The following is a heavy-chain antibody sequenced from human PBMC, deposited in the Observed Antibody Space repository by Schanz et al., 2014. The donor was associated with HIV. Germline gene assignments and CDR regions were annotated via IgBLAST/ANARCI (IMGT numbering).Heavy chain of an antibody. Sequence: EVQLLESGGGLVQPGGSLRLSCAASGFTFDDYAMHWVRQAPGKGLEWVSAISGSSITYSADSVKGRFTISRDNSKNTLYLQMNSLRAEDTAVYYCALSRPSGYGGSWYFDLWGRGTLVAVSS. D-gene: IGHD2-15*01. V-gene: IGHV3-23*01. J-gene: IGHJ2*01. CDR2: ISGSSIT. CDR1: GFTFDDYA. CDR3: ALSRPSGYGGSWYFDL.